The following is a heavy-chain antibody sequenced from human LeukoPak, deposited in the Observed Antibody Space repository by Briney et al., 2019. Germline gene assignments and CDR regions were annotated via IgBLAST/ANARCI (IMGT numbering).Heavy chain of an antibody. Sequence: GGSLRLSCAASGFTFSSYGMSWVRQAPGKGLEWVSAISGSGGSTYYADSVKGRFTISRDNSKNTLYLQMNSLRAEDTAVYYCAKDTPPDYYDSSGYLPDAFDIWGQGTMVTVSS. V-gene: IGHV3-23*01. D-gene: IGHD3-22*01. J-gene: IGHJ3*02. CDR3: AKDTPPDYYDSSGYLPDAFDI. CDR1: GFTFSSYG. CDR2: ISGSGGST.